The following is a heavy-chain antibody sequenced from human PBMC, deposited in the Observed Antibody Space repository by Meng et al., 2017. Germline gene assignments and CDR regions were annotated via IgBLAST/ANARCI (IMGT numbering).Heavy chain of an antibody. D-gene: IGHD2/OR15-2a*01. CDR3: ARDFYTFGLDY. CDR2: IYYSGST. J-gene: IGHJ4*02. V-gene: IGHV4-59*01. Sequence: SETLSLTCTVSGGSISSYYWSWIQQPPGKGLEWIGYIYYSGSTNYNPSLKSRVTISVDTSKNQFSLKLSSVTAADTAVYYCARDFYTFGLDYWGQGTLVTVSS. CDR1: GGSISSYY.